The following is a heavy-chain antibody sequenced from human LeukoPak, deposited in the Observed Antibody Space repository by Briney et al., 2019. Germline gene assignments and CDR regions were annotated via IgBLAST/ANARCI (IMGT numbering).Heavy chain of an antibody. V-gene: IGHV1-18*01. CDR1: GYTFTSYG. D-gene: IGHD6-13*01. J-gene: IGHJ4*02. Sequence: ASVKVSCKASGYTFTSYGISWVRQAPGQGLEWMGWISAYNGNTNYAQKLQGRVTMTTDTSTSTAYMELRSLRSDDTAVYYCARVTGYRIEDYFDYWGQGTLVTVSS. CDR2: ISAYNGNT. CDR3: ARVTGYRIEDYFDY.